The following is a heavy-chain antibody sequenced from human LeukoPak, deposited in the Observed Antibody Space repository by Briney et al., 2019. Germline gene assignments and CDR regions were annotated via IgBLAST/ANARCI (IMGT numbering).Heavy chain of an antibody. D-gene: IGHD6-13*01. CDR3: AKDQQYSRSWYGIYYFDY. Sequence: GASLRLSCAASGFTFSSYARSWVRQAPGKGLEWVSDISGSGGSTYYADPVKGRFTISKANSKHTLYLQMHSQRAEDTAVYHCAKDQQYSRSWYGIYYFDYWGQGTLVTVSS. CDR2: ISGSGGST. J-gene: IGHJ4*02. V-gene: IGHV3-23*01. CDR1: GFTFSSYA.